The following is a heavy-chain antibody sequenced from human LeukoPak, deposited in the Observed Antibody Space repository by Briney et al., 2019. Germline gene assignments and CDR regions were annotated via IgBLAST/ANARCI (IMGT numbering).Heavy chain of an antibody. Sequence: PSETLSLTCTVSGGSISSSSYYWGCIRQPPGNGLEWIGSIYYSGSTYYNPSLKSRVTISVDTSKNQFSLKLSSVTAADTAVYSCARHRRTVVTPFDYWGQGTLVTVSS. V-gene: IGHV4-39*01. J-gene: IGHJ4*02. CDR3: ARHRRTVVTPFDY. CDR1: GGSISSSSYY. CDR2: IYYSGST. D-gene: IGHD4-23*01.